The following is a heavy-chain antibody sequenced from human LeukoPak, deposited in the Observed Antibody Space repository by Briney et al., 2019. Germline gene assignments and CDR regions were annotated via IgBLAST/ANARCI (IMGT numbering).Heavy chain of an antibody. J-gene: IGHJ4*02. D-gene: IGHD3-10*01. Sequence: SETLSLTCTVSGGSIRSGSYYWGWIRQPPGKGLEWIGEINHTGSTNYNPSLKSRVTISVDTSKNQFSLKLSSVTAADTAVYYCARRRRGYYYGSGSYQTPLSYWGQGTLVTVSS. CDR2: INHTGST. V-gene: IGHV4-39*07. CDR1: GGSIRSGSYY. CDR3: ARRRRGYYYGSGSYQTPLSY.